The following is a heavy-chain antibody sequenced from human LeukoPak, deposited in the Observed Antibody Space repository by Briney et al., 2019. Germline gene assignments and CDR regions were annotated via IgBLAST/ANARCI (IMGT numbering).Heavy chain of an antibody. CDR3: ALFWSGRYNWFGP. D-gene: IGHD3-3*01. J-gene: IGHJ5*02. CDR2: IYISGST. CDR1: GGSVSSYY. V-gene: IGHV4-4*07. Sequence: SETLSLTCTVSGGSVSSYYWSWIRQPAGKGLEWIGRIYISGSTNYSPSLKGRVTMSLDTSKNQFSLRLNSATAADTAVYYCALFWSGRYNWFGPWGQGTLVTVSS.